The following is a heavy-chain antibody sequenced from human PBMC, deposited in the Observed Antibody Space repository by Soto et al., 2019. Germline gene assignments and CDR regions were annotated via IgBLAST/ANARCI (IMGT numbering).Heavy chain of an antibody. CDR3: AKVLSVVTPIDFDY. D-gene: IGHD2-21*02. Sequence: GVPLSPSGPPSGFPFSSYAMSWVRQAPGRGLEWVSAISGSGGSTYYADSVKGRFTISRDNSKNTLYLQMNSLRAEDTAVYYCAKVLSVVTPIDFDYWGQGTLVTVSS. J-gene: IGHJ4*02. CDR1: GFPFSSYA. CDR2: ISGSGGST. V-gene: IGHV3-23*01.